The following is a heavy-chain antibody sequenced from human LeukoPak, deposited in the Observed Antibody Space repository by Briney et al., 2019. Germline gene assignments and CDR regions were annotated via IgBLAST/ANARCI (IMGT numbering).Heavy chain of an antibody. D-gene: IGHD2-2*01. CDR3: ARIPHRVPHNWFDP. Sequence: ASVKVSCRASGYTFTSYDINWARQAAGQGLEWMGWMNPHSANAGYAQKFQGRVTMTRDTSISTAYMELSSLRSDDTAVYYRARIPHRVPHNWFDPWGQGTLVTVSS. CDR2: MNPHSANA. CDR1: GYTFTSYD. J-gene: IGHJ5*02. V-gene: IGHV1-8*01.